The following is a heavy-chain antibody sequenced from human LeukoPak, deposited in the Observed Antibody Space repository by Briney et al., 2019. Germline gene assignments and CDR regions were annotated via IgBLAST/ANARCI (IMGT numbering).Heavy chain of an antibody. CDR3: ARGRPGLASAGTYDF. V-gene: IGHV1-8*01. CDR2: TNPNSGKT. Sequence: GASVKVSCKASGYTFTSSDINWVRQAPGQGLEWMGWTNPNSGKTGYARKFQGRVTMTKNTSISTAYMEVSSLGYDDTASYYCARGRPGLASAGTYDFWGQGTLITVSS. CDR1: GYTFTSSD. D-gene: IGHD6-13*01. J-gene: IGHJ4*02.